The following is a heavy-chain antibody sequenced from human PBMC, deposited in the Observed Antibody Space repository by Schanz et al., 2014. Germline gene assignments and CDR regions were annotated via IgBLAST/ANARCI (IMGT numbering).Heavy chain of an antibody. V-gene: IGHV3-21*01. CDR3: AKDPSHGDYDYYFDY. CDR2: ISSSSSYI. D-gene: IGHD3-22*01. J-gene: IGHJ4*02. Sequence: VQLLQFGGGVVQPGRSLRLSCAASGFTFSSYAMHWVRQAPGKGLEWVSSISSSSSYIYYADSVKGRFTISRDNSKNTLYLQMNTLRAEDTAVYYCAKDPSHGDYDYYFDYWGQGTLVTVSS. CDR1: GFTFSSYA.